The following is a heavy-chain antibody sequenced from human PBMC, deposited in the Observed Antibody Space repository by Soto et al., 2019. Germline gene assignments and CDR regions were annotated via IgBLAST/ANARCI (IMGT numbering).Heavy chain of an antibody. J-gene: IGHJ6*02. CDR2: FYYSGST. D-gene: IGHD2-2*01. CDR3: ARGAPVAINYYYNGMDV. CDR1: GGSITGYY. V-gene: IGHV4-59*01. Sequence: PEETLSLTCSVSGGSITGYYWSWIRQPPGKGLEWIGCFYYSGSTNYNPSLKSRVTISVDTSKNQFSLKLSSVTAADTAVYYCARGAPVAINYYYNGMDVWGQGTTVTVSS.